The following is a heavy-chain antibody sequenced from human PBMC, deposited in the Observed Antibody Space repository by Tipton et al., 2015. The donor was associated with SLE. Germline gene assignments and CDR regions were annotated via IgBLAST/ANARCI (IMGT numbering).Heavy chain of an antibody. CDR2: IYISGNT. CDR1: GGFLRDYF. Sequence: TLSLTCDVYGGFLRDYFWSWIRQPPGKGLEWIGRIYISGNTNYNLSLKSRVTMSVDTSKNQFSLRLDSVTAADTAIYYCARVVAARPSWFDPWGQGTLVTVSS. CDR3: ARVVAARPSWFDP. J-gene: IGHJ5*02. D-gene: IGHD6-6*01. V-gene: IGHV4-59*10.